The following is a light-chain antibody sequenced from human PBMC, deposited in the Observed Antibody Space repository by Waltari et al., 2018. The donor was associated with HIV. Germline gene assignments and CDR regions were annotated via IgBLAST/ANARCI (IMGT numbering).Light chain of an antibody. V-gene: IGLV1-40*01. CDR1: SSNIGAGYH. CDR3: QSHDSSLSGYV. Sequence: QSVLTQPPSVSGAPGQRVTISCTGSSSNIGAGYHVHWYQQLPGTAPKLLIHGNSNRPSGVPYRFSGSKSGTSASLAITGLQAEDESDYHCQSHDSSLSGYVFGTGTKVTVL. CDR2: GNS. J-gene: IGLJ1*01.